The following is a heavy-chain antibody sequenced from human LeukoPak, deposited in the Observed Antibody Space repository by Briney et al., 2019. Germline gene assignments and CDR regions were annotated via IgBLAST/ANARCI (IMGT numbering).Heavy chain of an antibody. D-gene: IGHD6-19*01. V-gene: IGHV1-46*02. CDR1: GYTFNNHY. Sequence: ASVKVFCTASGYTFNNHYMYWVRQAPGQGLEWMGVINPSGGSTSYAQKFQGRVTMTRDTSASTAYMELSSLRSEDTAVYYCARGAPIRAAVAATFDPWGQGTLVTVPS. CDR2: INPSGGST. J-gene: IGHJ5*02. CDR3: ARGAPIRAAVAATFDP.